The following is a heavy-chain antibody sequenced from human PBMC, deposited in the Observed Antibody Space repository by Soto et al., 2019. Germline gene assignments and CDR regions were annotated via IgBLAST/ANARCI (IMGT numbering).Heavy chain of an antibody. Sequence: SETLSLTCTVSGGSISSGGYYWSWIRQHPGKGLEWIGYTYYSGSTYYNPSLKSRVTISVDTSKNQFSLKLSSVTAADTAVYYCARDLGGYSYGYFDYWGQGTLVTVSS. D-gene: IGHD5-18*01. CDR1: GGSISSGGYY. CDR2: TYYSGST. V-gene: IGHV4-31*03. J-gene: IGHJ4*02. CDR3: ARDLGGYSYGYFDY.